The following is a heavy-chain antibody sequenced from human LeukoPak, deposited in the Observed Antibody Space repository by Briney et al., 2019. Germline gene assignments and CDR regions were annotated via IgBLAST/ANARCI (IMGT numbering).Heavy chain of an antibody. D-gene: IGHD3-10*01. CDR2: IKQDGSDR. Sequence: GGSLRLSCAASGFSFGNYWMSWVRLAPGKGLEWVANIKQDGSDRYFVDSVKGRFTISRDNVKNLLYLQMNSLRDEDTAVYYCDYHGNWGQGTLVTVSS. V-gene: IGHV3-7*02. CDR1: GFSFGNYW. J-gene: IGHJ4*02. CDR3: DYHGN.